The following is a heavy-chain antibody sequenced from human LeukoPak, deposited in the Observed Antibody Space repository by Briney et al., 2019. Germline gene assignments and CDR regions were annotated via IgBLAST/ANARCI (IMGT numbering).Heavy chain of an antibody. Sequence: PGGSLRLSCAASGFTFSSYSMNWVRQAPGKGLEWVSSISSSSSYIYYADSVKGRFTISRDNSKNTLYLQVNSLRAEDTAVYYRAKGRSSGYYFFDYWGQGTLVTVSS. J-gene: IGHJ4*02. CDR3: AKGRSSGYYFFDY. D-gene: IGHD3-22*01. V-gene: IGHV3-21*01. CDR2: ISSSSSYI. CDR1: GFTFSSYS.